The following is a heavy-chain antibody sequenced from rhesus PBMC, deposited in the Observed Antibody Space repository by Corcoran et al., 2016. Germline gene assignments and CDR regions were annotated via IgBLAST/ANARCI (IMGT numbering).Heavy chain of an antibody. V-gene: IGHV3-59*01. CDR1: GFTFSAYY. CDR3: AGWYSSGLGY. J-gene: IGHJ4*01. D-gene: IGHD6-31*01. Sequence: EVQLVESGGGLAKPGGSLRLSCAASGFTFSAYYMHWVRQASGKGLEWVSRISSGGGSTWYADSVKGRFTISRENAQNTLYLQMNSLRAEDTAVYYCAGWYSSGLGYWGQGVLVTVSS. CDR2: ISSGGGST.